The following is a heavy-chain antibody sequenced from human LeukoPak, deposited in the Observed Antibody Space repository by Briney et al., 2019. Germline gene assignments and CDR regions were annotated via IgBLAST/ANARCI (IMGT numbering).Heavy chain of an antibody. D-gene: IGHD4-23*01. J-gene: IGHJ4*02. CDR1: GGSFSSYY. CDR2: IYYSGST. V-gene: IGHV4-59*01. Sequence: SETLSLTCAVYGGSFSSYYWSWIRQPPGRGLEWIGYIYYSGSTNYNPSLKSRVTISVDTSKNQFSLKLSSVTAADTAVYYCATVTHRSGGPFDYWGQGTLVTVSS. CDR3: ATVTHRSGGPFDY.